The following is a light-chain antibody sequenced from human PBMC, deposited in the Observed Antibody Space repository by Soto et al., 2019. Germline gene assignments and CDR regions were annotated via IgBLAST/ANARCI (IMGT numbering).Light chain of an antibody. J-gene: IGKJ4*02. Sequence: ETVLTQSPGTLSLSPGEGATLSCRASQTIKNNYLAWYQQRRGLAPRPLGYGASGRATGIPDRFSGSGSGTDFTLTITRLEPEDFAVYYCQQYGTSPLTFGGGTKVDIK. V-gene: IGKV3-20*01. CDR2: GAS. CDR1: QTIKNNY. CDR3: QQYGTSPLT.